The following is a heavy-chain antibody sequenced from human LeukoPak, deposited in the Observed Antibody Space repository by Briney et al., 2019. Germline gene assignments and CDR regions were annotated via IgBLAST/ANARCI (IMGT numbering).Heavy chain of an antibody. D-gene: IGHD3-10*01. CDR1: GGSISSYY. Sequence: SETLSLTCTVSGGSISSYYWSWIRQPPGKGLEWIGYIYYSGSTNYNPSLKSRVTISVDTSKNQFSLKLSSVTAADTAVYYCARDYKALWFDPWGQGTLVTASS. CDR2: IYYSGST. V-gene: IGHV4-59*01. CDR3: ARDYKALWFDP. J-gene: IGHJ5*02.